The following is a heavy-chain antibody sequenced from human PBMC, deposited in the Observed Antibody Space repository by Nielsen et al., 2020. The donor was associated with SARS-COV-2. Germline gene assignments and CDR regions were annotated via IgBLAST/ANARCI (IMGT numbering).Heavy chain of an antibody. D-gene: IGHD3-10*01. CDR3: ARDGRFGEDYFDY. CDR2: ISSSSSYI. Sequence: GESLKISCAASGFTFSSYSINWVRQAPGKGLEWVSSISSSSSYIYYADSVKGRFTISRDNAKNSLYLQMNSLRAEDTAVYYCARDGRFGEDYFDYWGQGTLVTVSS. V-gene: IGHV3-21*01. CDR1: GFTFSSYS. J-gene: IGHJ4*02.